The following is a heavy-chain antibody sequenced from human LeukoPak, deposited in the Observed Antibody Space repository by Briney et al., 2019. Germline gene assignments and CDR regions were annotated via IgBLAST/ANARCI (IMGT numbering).Heavy chain of an antibody. J-gene: IGHJ3*02. D-gene: IGHD3-16*01. CDR1: GYTFTGYY. CDR2: INPNSGGT. CDR3: AREESMITFGGVSEDAFDI. Sequence: ASVKVSCKASGYTFTGYYMHWVRQAPGQGLEWMGWINPNSGGTNYAQKFQGRVTMTRDTSISTAYMELSRLRSDDTAVYYCAREESMITFGGVSEDAFDIWGQGTMVTVSS. V-gene: IGHV1-2*02.